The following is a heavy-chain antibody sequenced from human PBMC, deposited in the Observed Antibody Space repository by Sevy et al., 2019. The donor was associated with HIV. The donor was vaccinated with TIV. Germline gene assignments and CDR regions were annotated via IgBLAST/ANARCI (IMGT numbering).Heavy chain of an antibody. D-gene: IGHD4-17*01. V-gene: IGHV3-30*18. Sequence: GGSLRLSCAASGFTFSSYGMHWVRQAPGKGLEWVAVISYDGSNKYYADSVKGRFTISRDNSKNTLYLQMNSLRAEDTAVYYCAKEVTTVVTPGYLDYWGQGTLVTVSS. CDR2: ISYDGSNK. J-gene: IGHJ4*02. CDR3: AKEVTTVVTPGYLDY. CDR1: GFTFSSYG.